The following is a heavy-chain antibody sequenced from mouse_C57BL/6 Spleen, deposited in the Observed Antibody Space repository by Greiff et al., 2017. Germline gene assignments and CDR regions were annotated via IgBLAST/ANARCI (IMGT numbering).Heavy chain of an antibody. D-gene: IGHD3-2*02. CDR2: INPGSGGT. J-gene: IGHJ3*01. CDR1: GYAFTNYL. Sequence: VQLHQSGAELVRPGTSVKVSCKASGYAFTNYLIEWVKQRPGQGLEWIGVINPGSGGTNYNEKFKGKATLTADKSSSTAYMQLSSLTSEDSAVYFCARSRGSSEAQAWFAYWGQGTLVTVSA. CDR3: ARSRGSSEAQAWFAY. V-gene: IGHV1-54*01.